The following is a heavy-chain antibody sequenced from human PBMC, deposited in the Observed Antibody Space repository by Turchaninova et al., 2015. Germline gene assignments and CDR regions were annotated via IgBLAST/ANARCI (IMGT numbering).Heavy chain of an antibody. CDR3: AHGSGSFY. D-gene: IGHD3-10*01. CDR1: GYTFTSYA. CDR2: MNAGNGKT. J-gene: IGHJ4*02. Sequence: QVQLVQSGAAVKKPGASVTVSCKASGYTFTSYAMHWVRQAPGQRLEWMGWMNAGNGKTKDSQKFQGRVTITRDTSASTAYMELSSLRAEDTAVYYCAHGSGSFYWGQGTLVTVSS. V-gene: IGHV1-3*01.